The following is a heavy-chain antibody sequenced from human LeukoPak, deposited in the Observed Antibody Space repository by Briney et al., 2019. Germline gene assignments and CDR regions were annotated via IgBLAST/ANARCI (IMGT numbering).Heavy chain of an antibody. D-gene: IGHD3-22*01. J-gene: IGHJ4*02. CDR2: ISGSGGST. Sequence: GGSLSLSCAASGFTFSSYAMSWARQAPGKGLEWVSAISGSGGSTYYAASVKGRFTISRDNSKNTLYLQMNSLRAEDTAVYYCARVNRGYYDSSGYPDYWGQGTLVTVSS. CDR3: ARVNRGYYDSSGYPDY. V-gene: IGHV3-23*01. CDR1: GFTFSSYA.